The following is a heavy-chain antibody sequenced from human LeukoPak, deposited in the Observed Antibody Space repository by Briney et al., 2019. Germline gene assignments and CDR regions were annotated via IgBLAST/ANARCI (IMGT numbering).Heavy chain of an antibody. CDR2: IRYDGSNK. D-gene: IGHD5-18*01. Sequence: SGGSLRLSCAASGFTFSSYGMHWVRQAPGKGLEWVAFIRYDGSNKYYADSVKGRFTISRDNSKNTLYLQMNSLRAEDTAVYYCAKDRGPEYSYGLSEPGAFDIWGQGTMVTVSS. CDR1: GFTFSSYG. V-gene: IGHV3-30*02. J-gene: IGHJ3*02. CDR3: AKDRGPEYSYGLSEPGAFDI.